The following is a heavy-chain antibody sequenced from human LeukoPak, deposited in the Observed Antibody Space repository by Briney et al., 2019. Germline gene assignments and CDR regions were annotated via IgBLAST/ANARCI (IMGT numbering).Heavy chain of an antibody. J-gene: IGHJ4*02. CDR1: EYRFTSYW. CDR3: ARRRDLYSGSYYPFDY. V-gene: IGHV5-51*01. CDR2: IYPRDSDT. Sequence: GESLKISCKGSEYRFTSYWIAWVRQMPGKGLELMGIIYPRDSDTRYSPSFQGQVTISADKSISTAYLPWSSLKASDTAMYYCARRRDLYSGSYYPFDYWGQGTLVTVSS. D-gene: IGHD1-26*01.